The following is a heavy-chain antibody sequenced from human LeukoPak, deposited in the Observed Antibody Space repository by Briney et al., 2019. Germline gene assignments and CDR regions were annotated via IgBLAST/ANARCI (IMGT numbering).Heavy chain of an antibody. D-gene: IGHD2-2*01. CDR3: AGPEIPRNKGRLVPAAYYYYYMDV. Sequence: GGSLRLSCAASGFTFSSYWMSWVRQAPGKGLEWVANIKQDGSEKYYVDSVEGRFTISRDNAKNSLYLQMNSLRAEDTAVYYCAGPEIPRNKGRLVPAAYYYYYMDVWGKGTTVTVSS. CDR1: GFTFSSYW. V-gene: IGHV3-7*01. CDR2: IKQDGSEK. J-gene: IGHJ6*03.